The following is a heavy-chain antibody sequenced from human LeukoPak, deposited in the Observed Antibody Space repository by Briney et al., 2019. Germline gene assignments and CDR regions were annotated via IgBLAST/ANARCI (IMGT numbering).Heavy chain of an antibody. CDR3: ARGAIAGANFDY. Sequence: SGGSLRLSCAASEFTFDSYEMHWVRQAPGKGLEWVAVISYDGDSEYYADSVKGRFTISRDNAKNTLYLQMNSLRAEDTAVYYCARGAIAGANFDYWGQGTLVTVSS. V-gene: IGHV3-30-3*01. CDR2: ISYDGDSE. D-gene: IGHD1-26*01. CDR1: EFTFDSYE. J-gene: IGHJ4*02.